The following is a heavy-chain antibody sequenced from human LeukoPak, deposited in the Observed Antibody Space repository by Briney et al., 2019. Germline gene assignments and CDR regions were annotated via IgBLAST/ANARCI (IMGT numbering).Heavy chain of an antibody. J-gene: IGHJ6*03. V-gene: IGHV3-30*02. CDR3: AKDRCSNGIGCYYYYMDV. D-gene: IGHD2-8*01. Sequence: GGSLRFSCAASEFTFSRYGMHWVRQTPGKGLEWVAFIRYDGSNKYYADSVKGRFSVSRDNSKNILYLQMNSLRAEDTAIYYCAKDRCSNGIGCYYYYMDVWGKGTTVTISS. CDR2: IRYDGSNK. CDR1: EFTFSRYG.